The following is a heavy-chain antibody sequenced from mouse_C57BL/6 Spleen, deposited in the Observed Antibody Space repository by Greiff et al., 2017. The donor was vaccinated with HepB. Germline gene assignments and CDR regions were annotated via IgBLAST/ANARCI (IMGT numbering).Heavy chain of an antibody. J-gene: IGHJ4*01. CDR2: IYPGSGNT. D-gene: IGHD2-1*01. Sequence: VQLQQSGAELVRPGASVKLSCKASGYTFTDYYINWVKQRPGQGLEWIARIYPGSGNTYYNEKFKGKATLTAEKSSSTAYMQLSSLTSEDSAVYFCARDSYGNYDYAMDYWGQGTSVTVSS. CDR1: GYTFTDYY. CDR3: ARDSYGNYDYAMDY. V-gene: IGHV1-76*01.